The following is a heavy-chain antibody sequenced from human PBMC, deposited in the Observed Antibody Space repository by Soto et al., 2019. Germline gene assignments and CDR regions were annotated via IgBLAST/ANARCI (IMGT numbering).Heavy chain of an antibody. V-gene: IGHV3-30-3*01. CDR3: ARDRSPLDYYGMDV. CDR1: GFTFSSYA. Sequence: GGSLRLSCAASGFTFSSYAMHWVRQAPGKGLEWVAVISYDGSNKYYADSVKGRFTISRDNSKNTLYLQMNSLRAEDTAVYYCARDRSPLDYYGMDVWGQGTTVTVSS. CDR2: ISYDGSNK. J-gene: IGHJ6*02.